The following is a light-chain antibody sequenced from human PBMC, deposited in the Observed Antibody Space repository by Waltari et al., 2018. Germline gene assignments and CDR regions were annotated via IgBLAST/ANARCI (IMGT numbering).Light chain of an antibody. CDR2: SDK. CDR3: QVLDSNTDRQV. Sequence: YVLTQPPSVSVAPGETARLTCGGNRIGSRSVHWYQQMPGQAPLLVIYSDKDRPSGIPYRFSGSNSETTATLTIGRVEAGDEADYYCQVLDSNTDRQVFGGGTKRTVL. J-gene: IGLJ3*02. V-gene: IGLV3-21*01. CDR1: RIGSRS.